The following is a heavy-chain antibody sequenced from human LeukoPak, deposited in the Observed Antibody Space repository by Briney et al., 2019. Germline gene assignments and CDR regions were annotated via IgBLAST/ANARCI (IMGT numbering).Heavy chain of an antibody. Sequence: SETLSLTCAVSGYSISSGYYWGWIRQPPGKGLEWIATIYRRWNTYYNPSLKSRLTISIETSTNHFSLKLSSVTAADTAIYFCASGRLTRNAFDIWGLGTMVTVSS. J-gene: IGHJ3*02. CDR1: GYSISSGYY. CDR2: IYRRWNT. V-gene: IGHV4-38-2*01. CDR3: ASGRLTRNAFDI. D-gene: IGHD3-9*01.